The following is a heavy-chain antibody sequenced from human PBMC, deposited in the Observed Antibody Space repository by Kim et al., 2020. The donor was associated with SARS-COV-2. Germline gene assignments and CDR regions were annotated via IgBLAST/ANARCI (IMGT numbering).Heavy chain of an antibody. D-gene: IGHD1-26*01. Sequence: TPTLKGRVTISVDTPKNQFSLKLSSVTAADTAVYYCARLIVGATSRFDPWGQGTLVTVSS. V-gene: IGHV4-59*01. CDR3: ARLIVGATSRFDP. J-gene: IGHJ5*02.